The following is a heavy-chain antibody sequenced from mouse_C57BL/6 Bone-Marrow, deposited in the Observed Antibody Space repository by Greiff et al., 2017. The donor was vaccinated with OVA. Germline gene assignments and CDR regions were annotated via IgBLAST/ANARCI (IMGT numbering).Heavy chain of an antibody. D-gene: IGHD2-1*01. J-gene: IGHJ4*01. CDR1: GFTFSDYY. CDR2: ISNGGGST. CDR3: ARGGMVPSVAMDY. V-gene: IGHV5-12*01. Sequence: EVHLVESGGGLVQPGGSLKLSCAASGFTFSDYYMYWVRQTPEKRLEWVAYISNGGGSTYYPDTVKGRFTISRDNAKNTLYLQMSRLKSEDTAMYYCARGGMVPSVAMDYWGQGTSVTVSS.